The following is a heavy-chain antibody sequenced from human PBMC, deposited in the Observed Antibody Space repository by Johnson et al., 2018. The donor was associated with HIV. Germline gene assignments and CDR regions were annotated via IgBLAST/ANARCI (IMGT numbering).Heavy chain of an antibody. V-gene: IGHV3-30*02. D-gene: IGHD5-12*01. Sequence: QVQLVESGGGVVQPGRSLRLSCAASGFTFSSYGMHWVRQAPGKGLEWVAFIRYDGSNKYYADSVKGRFTISRDNSKNTRYLQMNSLRAEDTAVYCCARGRPATWGSHDAFDIWGQGTMVTVSS. CDR2: IRYDGSNK. CDR3: ARGRPATWGSHDAFDI. CDR1: GFTFSSYG. J-gene: IGHJ3*02.